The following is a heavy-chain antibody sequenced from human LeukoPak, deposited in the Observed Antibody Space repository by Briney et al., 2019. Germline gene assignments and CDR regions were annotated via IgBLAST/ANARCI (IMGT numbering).Heavy chain of an antibody. V-gene: IGHV1-2*06. Sequence: ASVKVSCKASGYSFTGYYIHWVRQAPGQGLEWMGRISPNSGGTNYAQKFQGRVTMTRDTSISTAYMEVSRLRSDDTAVYYCARVSSPLQYNWVGPWGQGTLITVSS. D-gene: IGHD1-14*01. CDR1: GYSFTGYY. CDR3: ARVSSPLQYNWVGP. J-gene: IGHJ5*02. CDR2: ISPNSGGT.